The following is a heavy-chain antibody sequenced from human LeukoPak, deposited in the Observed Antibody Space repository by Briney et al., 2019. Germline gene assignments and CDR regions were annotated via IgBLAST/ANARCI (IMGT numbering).Heavy chain of an antibody. D-gene: IGHD6-6*01. Sequence: GGSLRLSCAASGFTFSSYGMHWVRQAPGKGLEWVAFIRCDGSNKYYADSVKGRFTISRDNSKNTLYLQMNSLRAEDTAVYYCAKVEYSSSSSDYWGQGTLVTVSS. J-gene: IGHJ4*02. CDR1: GFTFSSYG. V-gene: IGHV3-30*02. CDR3: AKVEYSSSSSDY. CDR2: IRCDGSNK.